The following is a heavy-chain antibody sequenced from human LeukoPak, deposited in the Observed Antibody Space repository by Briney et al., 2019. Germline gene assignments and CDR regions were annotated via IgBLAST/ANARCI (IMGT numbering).Heavy chain of an antibody. D-gene: IGHD3-22*01. J-gene: IGHJ4*02. CDR1: GFTFSDYN. V-gene: IGHV3-11*04. CDR3: AKDSAYYYDSSGYYYD. Sequence: PGGSPRLSCASAGFTFSDYNMKWIRQAPGKELEWVSSISRSGSTKYYADSVKGRFTISRDNSKNTLYLQMNSLRAEDTAVYYCAKDSAYYYDSSGYYYDWGQGTLVTVSS. CDR2: ISRSGSTK.